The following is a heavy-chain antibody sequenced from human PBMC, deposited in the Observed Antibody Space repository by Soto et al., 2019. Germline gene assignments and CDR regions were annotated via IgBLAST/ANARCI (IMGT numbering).Heavy chain of an antibody. V-gene: IGHV5-51*01. Sequence: GESLKISCKGSGYKFSTYWIAWVRQMPGKGLEFMGVVYPSTSQATYSPSFQGQVTISVDKSINTAYLEWGGLKASDTAMYYCARLSTVLTVRAPSGLWGQGTLVTVSS. CDR2: VYPSTSQA. CDR3: ARLSTVLTVRAPSGL. D-gene: IGHD2-21*02. CDR1: GYKFSTYW. J-gene: IGHJ4*01.